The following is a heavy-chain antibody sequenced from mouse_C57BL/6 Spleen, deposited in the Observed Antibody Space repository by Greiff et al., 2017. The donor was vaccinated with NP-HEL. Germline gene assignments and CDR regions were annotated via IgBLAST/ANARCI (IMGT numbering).Heavy chain of an antibody. D-gene: IGHD2-5*01. CDR2: IDPENGDT. Sequence: VQLKESGAELVRPGASVKLSCTASGFNIKDDYMHWVKQRPEQGLEWIGWIDPENGDTEYASKFQGKATITADTSSNTAYLQLSSLTSEDTAVYYCTFAYYSNYGFAYWGQGTLVTVSA. J-gene: IGHJ3*01. CDR3: TFAYYSNYGFAY. V-gene: IGHV14-4*01. CDR1: GFNIKDDY.